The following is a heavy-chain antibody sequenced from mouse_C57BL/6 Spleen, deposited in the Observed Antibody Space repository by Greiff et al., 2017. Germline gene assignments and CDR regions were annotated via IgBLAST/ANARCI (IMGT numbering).Heavy chain of an antibody. V-gene: IGHV5-17*01. Sequence: EVKVVESGGGLVKPGGSLKLSCAASGFTFSDYGMHWVRQAPEKGLEWVAYISSGSSTIYYADTVKGRFTISRDNAKNTLFLQMTSLRSEDTAMYYCAKANWEPAWFAYWGQGTLVTVSA. J-gene: IGHJ3*01. D-gene: IGHD4-1*02. CDR3: AKANWEPAWFAY. CDR2: ISSGSSTI. CDR1: GFTFSDYG.